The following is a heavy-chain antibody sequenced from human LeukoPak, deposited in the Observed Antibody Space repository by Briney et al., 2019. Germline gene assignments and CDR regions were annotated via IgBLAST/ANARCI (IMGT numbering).Heavy chain of an antibody. Sequence: PSETLSLTCTVSGGSIWTSDYYWGCIRQFPGKGLEWIGTISDGGSTYYNPSLESRVIISVDTSKNQFSLKLSSVTAAGTAVYYCVRHCCSTPSKRTFDIWGQGTLVTVSS. J-gene: IGHJ3*02. CDR1: GGSIWTSDYY. V-gene: IGHV4-39*01. CDR3: VRHCCSTPSKRTFDI. CDR2: ISDGGST. D-gene: IGHD2-2*01.